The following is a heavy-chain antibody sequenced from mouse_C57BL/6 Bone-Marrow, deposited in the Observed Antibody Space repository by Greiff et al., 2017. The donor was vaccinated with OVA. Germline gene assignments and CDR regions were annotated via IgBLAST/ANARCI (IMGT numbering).Heavy chain of an antibody. V-gene: IGHV5-4*01. D-gene: IGHD2-13*01. Sequence: EVVLVESGGGLVKPGGSLKLSCAASGFTFSSYAMSWVRQTPEKRLEWVATISDGGSYTYYPDNAKGRFTISRDTAKNHLYLQMSHLKSEDTAMYYCARDPGEDYYAMDDWGQGTSVTVSS. CDR2: ISDGGSYT. J-gene: IGHJ4*01. CDR1: GFTFSSYA. CDR3: ARDPGEDYYAMDD.